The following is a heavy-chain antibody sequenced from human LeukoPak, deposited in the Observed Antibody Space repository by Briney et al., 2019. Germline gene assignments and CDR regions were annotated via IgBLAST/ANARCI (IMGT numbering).Heavy chain of an antibody. CDR1: GSTFTNYY. D-gene: IGHD5-12*01. Sequence: ASVKVSCKASGSTFTNYYMHWVRQDPGQGLEWIGIINPSGDTTHYAQKFQGRVTMTRDTSTSTVFMHLSSLRSEDTAVYYCARDIVATIGGLMYWGQGTLVTVSS. CDR3: ARDIVATIGGLMY. V-gene: IGHV1-46*01. CDR2: INPSGDTT. J-gene: IGHJ4*02.